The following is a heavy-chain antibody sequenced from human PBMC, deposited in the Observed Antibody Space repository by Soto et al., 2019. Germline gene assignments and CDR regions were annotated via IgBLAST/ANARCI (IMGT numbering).Heavy chain of an antibody. Sequence: QVQLVQSGAEVKKPGSSEKVSCKASGGSFNNYAVTWVRQAPGQGLEWMGGIIPMSGTANYAQKFQGRVTITADKSTSTAYMELSSLRYDDTAVYYCASSYGTSWYGDYWGQGTLVTVSS. CDR3: ASSYGTSWYGDY. V-gene: IGHV1-69*06. CDR2: IIPMSGTA. J-gene: IGHJ4*02. D-gene: IGHD6-13*01. CDR1: GGSFNNYA.